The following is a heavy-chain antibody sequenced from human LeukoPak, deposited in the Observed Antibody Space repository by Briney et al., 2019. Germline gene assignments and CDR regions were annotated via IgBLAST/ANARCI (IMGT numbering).Heavy chain of an antibody. J-gene: IGHJ4*02. CDR1: GYTLTSYG. CDR3: ARDLGVLMVYDRPYYFDY. D-gene: IGHD2-8*01. Sequence: ASAKVSCKASGYTLTSYGISWVRQAPGQGLEWMGWISAYNGNTKYAQKLQGRVTMTTDTSTTTAYMELRSLRSDDTAVYYCARDLGVLMVYDRPYYFDYWGQGTLVTVSS. V-gene: IGHV1-18*01. CDR2: ISAYNGNT.